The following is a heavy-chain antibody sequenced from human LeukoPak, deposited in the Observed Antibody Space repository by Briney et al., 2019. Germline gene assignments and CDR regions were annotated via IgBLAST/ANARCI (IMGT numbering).Heavy chain of an antibody. CDR2: IIPIFGTA. D-gene: IGHD5-12*01. J-gene: IGHJ5*02. CDR1: GGTFSSYA. V-gene: IGHV1-69*05. Sequence: SVKVSCKASGGTFSSYAISWVRQAPGQGLEWMGGIIPIFGTANYAQKFQGRVTITTDESTSTAYMELSSLRSEDTAVYYCARVSDYALWFDPRGQGTLVTVSS. CDR3: ARVSDYALWFDP.